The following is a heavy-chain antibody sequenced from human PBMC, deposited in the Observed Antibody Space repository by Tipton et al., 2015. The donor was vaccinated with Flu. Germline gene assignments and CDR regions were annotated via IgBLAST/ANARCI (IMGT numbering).Heavy chain of an antibody. CDR2: IYSSGST. CDR1: GGSLSSFY. CDR3: ARCSGSGTDVIYDY. J-gene: IGHJ4*02. D-gene: IGHD3-10*02. Sequence: TLSLTCTVSGGSLSSFYWSWIRQPAGKGLEWIGRIYSSGSTKYSPAFKSRVTLSVDTSKNQFSLNRSSVTASDTALYFCARCSGSGTDVIYDYWGQGTLVTVSS. V-gene: IGHV4-4*07.